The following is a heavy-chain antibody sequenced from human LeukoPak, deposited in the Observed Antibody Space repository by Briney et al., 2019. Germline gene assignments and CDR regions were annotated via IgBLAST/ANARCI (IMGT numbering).Heavy chain of an antibody. CDR2: INPKSVGT. Sequence: ASVKPSCKASGYTFTRYYMHWVRQAPGHGREWMGWINPKSVGTNYAQKFQGRVTMTRDTSISTAYMELSRLRSDDTAVYYCARDLRGYYDILTGYYYFDYWGQGTLVTVSS. V-gene: IGHV1-2*02. CDR1: GYTFTRYY. D-gene: IGHD3-9*01. CDR3: ARDLRGYYDILTGYYYFDY. J-gene: IGHJ4*02.